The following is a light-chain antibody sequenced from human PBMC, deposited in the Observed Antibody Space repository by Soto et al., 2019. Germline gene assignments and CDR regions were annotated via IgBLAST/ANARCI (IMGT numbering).Light chain of an antibody. Sequence: QSVLTQPASVSDSPGQSITISCTGTSSDVGGSNFVSWYQQHPGKPPKLIIYDVANRPSGVSNRFSGSKSGSTASLIISRLQSEDEADYYCAAWDGSLNGWVFGGGTKLTVL. CDR3: AAWDGSLNGWV. J-gene: IGLJ3*02. CDR2: DVA. V-gene: IGLV2-14*03. CDR1: SSDVGGSNF.